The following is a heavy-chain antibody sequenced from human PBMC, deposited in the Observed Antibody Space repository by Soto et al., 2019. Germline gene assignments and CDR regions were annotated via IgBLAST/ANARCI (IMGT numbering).Heavy chain of an antibody. D-gene: IGHD5-12*01. CDR1: GGSISSHY. CDR3: ARLDGYDHYLDY. Sequence: SSETLSLTCTVSGGSISSHYWSWIRQPPGQGLEWIGYIYYSGSTNYNPSLKSRVTISVDPSKSQFSLRLSSVPAADSAVYFCARLDGYDHYLDYWGQGALVTVSS. V-gene: IGHV4-59*08. CDR2: IYYSGST. J-gene: IGHJ4*02.